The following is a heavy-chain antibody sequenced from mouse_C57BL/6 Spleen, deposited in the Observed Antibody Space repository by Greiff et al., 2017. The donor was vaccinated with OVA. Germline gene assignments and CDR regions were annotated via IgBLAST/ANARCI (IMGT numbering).Heavy chain of an antibody. CDR2: IRNKANGYTT. CDR1: GFTFTDYY. CDR3: VKGGLLRRGGYFDY. Sequence: EVQGVESGGGLVQPWASLRLSCAASGFTFTDYYMSWVRQPPGKAPEWLALIRNKANGYTTEYTASVKGRFTISRDNSQNILYLQMNTLRAEDSATYYCVKGGLLRRGGYFDYWGQGTTLTVSS. J-gene: IGHJ2*01. V-gene: IGHV7-4*01. D-gene: IGHD1-1*02.